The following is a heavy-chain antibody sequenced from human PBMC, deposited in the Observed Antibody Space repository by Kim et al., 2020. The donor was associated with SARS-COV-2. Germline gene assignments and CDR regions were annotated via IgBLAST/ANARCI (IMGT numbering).Heavy chain of an antibody. CDR3: ARHSSGYSYSPFDY. CDR1: GGSISSSSYY. J-gene: IGHJ4*02. CDR2: IYYSGST. V-gene: IGHV4-39*01. Sequence: SETLSLTCTVSGGSISSSSYYWGWIRQPPGKGLEWIGSIYYSGSTYYNPSLKSRVTISVDTSKNQFSLKLSSVTAADTAVYYCARHSSGYSYSPFDYWGQGTLVTVTS. D-gene: IGHD5-18*01.